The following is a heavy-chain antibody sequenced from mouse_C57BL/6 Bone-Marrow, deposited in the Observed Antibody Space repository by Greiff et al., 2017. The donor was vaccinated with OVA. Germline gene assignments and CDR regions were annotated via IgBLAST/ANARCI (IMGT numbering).Heavy chain of an antibody. D-gene: IGHD2-3*01. CDR1: GYTFTSYW. Sequence: VQLQQPGAELVMPGASVKLSCKASGYTFTSYWMHWVKQRPGQGLEWIGEIDTSDSYTNYNQKFKGKSTLTVDKSSSTAYMQLSSLTSEDSAVYYCARGWLLNPFDYWGQGTTLTVSS. J-gene: IGHJ2*01. V-gene: IGHV1-69*01. CDR3: ARGWLLNPFDY. CDR2: IDTSDSYT.